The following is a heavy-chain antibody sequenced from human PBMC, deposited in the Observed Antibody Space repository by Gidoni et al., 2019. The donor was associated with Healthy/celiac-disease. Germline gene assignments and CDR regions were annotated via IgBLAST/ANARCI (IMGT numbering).Heavy chain of an antibody. J-gene: IGHJ4*02. CDR2: INPIVGST. Sequence: QLQLVTSGAEVKQPGASVQGSCKASGYTFTSSFTRWVRQAPGQGFDWMGTINPIVGSTSYAQKFQGRGTMTRDTSTSTVYMELSSLRSEVTAVYYCARVMSAYCGGDCYSSLFYWGQGPLVTVAS. V-gene: IGHV1-46*03. CDR1: GYTFTSSF. CDR3: ARVMSAYCGGDCYSSLFY. D-gene: IGHD2-21*02.